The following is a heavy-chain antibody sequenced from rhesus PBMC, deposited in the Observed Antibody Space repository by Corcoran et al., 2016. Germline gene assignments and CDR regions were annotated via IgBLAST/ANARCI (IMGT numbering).Heavy chain of an antibody. D-gene: IGHD3-34*01. CDR2: IYCDDDK. J-gene: IGHJ4*01. CDR1: GFSLTTSGMG. V-gene: IGHV2-174*01. Sequence: QVTLKESGPALVKPTQTLTLTCTFSGFSLTTSGMGVGWIRQPPGKALEWLALIYCDDDKRYSTSLKSRLTISKDTSKNQVVLTMTNMDPVDTATYYCARGGVGWGFDYWGQGVLVTVSS. CDR3: ARGGVGWGFDY.